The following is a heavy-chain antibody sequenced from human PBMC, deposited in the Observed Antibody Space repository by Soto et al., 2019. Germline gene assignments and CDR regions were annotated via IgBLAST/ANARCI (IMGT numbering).Heavy chain of an antibody. J-gene: IGHJ4*02. CDR2: ISGSGGST. Sequence: GGSLRLSCAASGFTFSSYAMSWVRQAPGKGLEWVSAISGSGGSTYYADSVKGRFTISRDNSKNTLYLQMNSLRAEDTAVYYCATGGGGVTIFGVAPIAVYYFDYWGQGTLVTVSS. D-gene: IGHD3-3*01. CDR3: ATGGGGVTIFGVAPIAVYYFDY. CDR1: GFTFSSYA. V-gene: IGHV3-23*01.